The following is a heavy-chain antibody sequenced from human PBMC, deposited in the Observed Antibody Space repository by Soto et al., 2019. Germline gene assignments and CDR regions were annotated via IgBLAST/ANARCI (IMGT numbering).Heavy chain of an antibody. Sequence: QVQLVQSGAEVKQPGSSVKVSCKASGGTFNNYAFSWVRQAPGQGLEWVGGIVPGSGAPNYAQKFKGRVTLLADEPPGPAYRELSSLRLDDTAVYYCVGEALGKGLFDPWGQGSLVTVSS. D-gene: IGHD7-27*01. CDR2: IVPGSGAP. V-gene: IGHV1-69*12. CDR3: VGEALGKGLFDP. J-gene: IGHJ5*02. CDR1: GGTFNNYA.